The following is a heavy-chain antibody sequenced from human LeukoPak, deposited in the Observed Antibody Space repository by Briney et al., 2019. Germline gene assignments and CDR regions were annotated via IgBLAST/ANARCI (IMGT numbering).Heavy chain of an antibody. V-gene: IGHV4-31*03. Sequence: SQTLSLTCTVSGGSISSGGYYWSWIRQHPGKGLEWIGYIYYSGSTYYNPSLKSRVTISVDTSKNQFSLKLSSVTAADTAGYYCARGYPTYYYYMDVWGKGTTVTVSS. CDR2: IYYSGST. CDR1: GGSISSGGYY. CDR3: ARGYPTYYYYMDV. J-gene: IGHJ6*03. D-gene: IGHD1-1*01.